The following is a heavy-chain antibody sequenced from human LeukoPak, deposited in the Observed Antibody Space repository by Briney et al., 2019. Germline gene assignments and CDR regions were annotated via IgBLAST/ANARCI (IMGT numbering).Heavy chain of an antibody. CDR1: GGSISSGSYY. CDR3: ARLYYYYNYMDV. CDR2: IYTSGST. J-gene: IGHJ6*03. V-gene: IGHV4-61*02. Sequence: SETLSLTCTVSGGSISSGSYYWSWIRQPAGKGLEWIGRIYTSGSTNYNPSLKSRVTISVDTSKNQFSLKLSSVTAADTAVYYCARLYYYYNYMDVWGKGTTVTVSS.